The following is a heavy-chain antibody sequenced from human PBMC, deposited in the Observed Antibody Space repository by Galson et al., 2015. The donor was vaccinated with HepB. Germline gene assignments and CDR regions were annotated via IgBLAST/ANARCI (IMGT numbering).Heavy chain of an antibody. CDR2: IYPGDPDT. D-gene: IGHD3-22*01. Sequence: QSGAEVKKPGESLKISCKTSGYNFNDHWIGWVRQMPGKGPEWMGIIYPGDPDTRYSPSFQGHVTITADKSITTAYLQWSSLKASDTAMYFCARRLGLGFYDGSASPFIGNPFDVWGQGTMVTVSP. CDR3: ARRLGLGFYDGSASPFIGNPFDV. CDR1: GYNFNDHW. J-gene: IGHJ3*01. V-gene: IGHV5-51*03.